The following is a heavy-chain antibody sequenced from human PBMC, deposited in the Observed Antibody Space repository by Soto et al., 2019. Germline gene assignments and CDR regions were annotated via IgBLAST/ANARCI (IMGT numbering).Heavy chain of an antibody. V-gene: IGHV4-59*01. Sequence: PSETLSLTYSVSGGSISNYYWNWIRQPPGKGLEWIGYIYYSGTTRYNPSLQSRVTISIDTSKNQFSLKLNSVTAADTAFYFCARDQTGYYTPSPFSIWGPGTMVT. D-gene: IGHD3-9*01. CDR1: GGSISNYY. J-gene: IGHJ3*02. CDR2: IYYSGTT. CDR3: ARDQTGYYTPSPFSI.